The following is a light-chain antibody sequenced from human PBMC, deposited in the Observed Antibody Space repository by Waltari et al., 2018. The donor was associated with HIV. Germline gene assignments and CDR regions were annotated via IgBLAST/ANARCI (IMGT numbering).Light chain of an antibody. Sequence: EIVLTQSPDTLSLSPGESATLSCRASQSVSSNFLAWYQQKPGQAPRLLIYSASSRATHIPDRFSGSGSGTDFTLTIARLEPEDFAVYYCQQYGSSPRTFGQGTKVELK. CDR1: QSVSSNF. CDR3: QQYGSSPRT. CDR2: SAS. V-gene: IGKV3-20*01. J-gene: IGKJ1*01.